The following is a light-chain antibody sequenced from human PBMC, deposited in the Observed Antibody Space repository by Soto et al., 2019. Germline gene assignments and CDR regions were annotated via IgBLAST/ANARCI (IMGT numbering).Light chain of an antibody. Sequence: EIVMTQSPATLSVSPGERVTLSCRASLPINNNLAWYQQRPGQAPSLLIYGASTRAAGIPARFSGSGSGTEFTLTINSLQSDDFAIYYCQQYIGGAFGPGTKVDIK. V-gene: IGKV3-15*01. J-gene: IGKJ1*01. CDR2: GAS. CDR1: LPINNN. CDR3: QQYIGGA.